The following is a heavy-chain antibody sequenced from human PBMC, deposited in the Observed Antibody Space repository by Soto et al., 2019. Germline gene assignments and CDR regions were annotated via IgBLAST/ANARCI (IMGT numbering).Heavy chain of an antibody. CDR1: GYTFTSYD. D-gene: IGHD3-22*01. J-gene: IGHJ4*02. V-gene: IGHV1-8*01. CDR3: ARYYYDSSGYPLGY. Sequence: QVQLVQSGAEVKKPGASVKVSCKASGYTFTSYDINWVRQATGQGLEWMGWMNPNNGNTGYAQKFQGRVTMTRNTSISTAYMELSSLRSEDTAVYYCARYYYDSSGYPLGYWGQGTLVTVSS. CDR2: MNPNNGNT.